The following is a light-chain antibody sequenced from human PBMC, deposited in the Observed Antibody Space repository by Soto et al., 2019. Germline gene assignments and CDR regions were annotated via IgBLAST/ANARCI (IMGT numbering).Light chain of an antibody. V-gene: IGLV1-47*01. CDR2: KTN. Sequence: QSVLTQPPSASGTPGQRVTISCFGSSSNIGSHYVYWYQQLPGSAPTVVIYKTNQRPSGVPDRSSGSRSDTSASLAISGLRSEDEADYYCASWDDSLSGHVVFGGGTKLTVL. CDR3: ASWDDSLSGHVV. J-gene: IGLJ2*01. CDR1: SSNIGSHY.